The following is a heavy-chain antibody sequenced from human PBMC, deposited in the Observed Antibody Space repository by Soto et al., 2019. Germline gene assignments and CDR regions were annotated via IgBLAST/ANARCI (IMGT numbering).Heavy chain of an antibody. CDR1: GGTFSSYA. CDR3: ARDRITIFGVVITQYYYYGMDV. CDR2: IIPIFGTA. J-gene: IGHJ6*02. Sequence: EASVKVSCKASGGTFSSYAISWVRQAPGQGLEWMGGIIPIFGTANYAQKFQGRVTITADESTSTAYMELSSLRSEDTAVYYCARDRITIFGVVITQYYYYGMDVWGQGTTVTVSS. D-gene: IGHD3-3*01. V-gene: IGHV1-69*13.